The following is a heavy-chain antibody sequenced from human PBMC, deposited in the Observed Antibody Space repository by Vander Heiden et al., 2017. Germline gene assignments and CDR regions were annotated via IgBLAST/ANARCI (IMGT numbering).Heavy chain of an antibody. CDR3: AKARGRRAVAAGLDY. Sequence: VQLVVSGGVLVQPGRSLRLSCAASGFTFEDYAMHWVRQAPGKGLEWVSGISWNSGGIGYADSVKGRFTISRDNAKNSLYLQMNSLRAEDTALYYCAKARGRRAVAAGLDYWGQGTLVTVSS. J-gene: IGHJ4*02. CDR2: ISWNSGGI. V-gene: IGHV3-9*01. D-gene: IGHD6-19*01. CDR1: GFTFEDYA.